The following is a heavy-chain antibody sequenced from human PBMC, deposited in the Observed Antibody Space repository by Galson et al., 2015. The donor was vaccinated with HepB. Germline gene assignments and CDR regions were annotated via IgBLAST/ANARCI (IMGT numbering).Heavy chain of an antibody. J-gene: IGHJ4*02. CDR3: AREAPYYYDPGADGGDY. CDR2: IIPILGIA. Sequence: SVKVSCKASGGTFSSYAISWVRQAPGQGLEWMGRIIPILGIANYAQKFQGRVTITADKSTSTAYMELSSLRSEDTAVYYCAREAPYYYDPGADGGDYWGQGTLVTVSS. V-gene: IGHV1-69*04. D-gene: IGHD3-22*01. CDR1: GGTFSSYA.